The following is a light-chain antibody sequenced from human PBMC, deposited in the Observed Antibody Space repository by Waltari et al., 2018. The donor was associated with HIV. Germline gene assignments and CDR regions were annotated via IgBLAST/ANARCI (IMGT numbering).Light chain of an antibody. J-gene: IGLJ2*01. CDR3: ATWDTSLNAVV. Sequence: QSVLTQPPSVSAAPGQKVTISCSGSTSNIGSNYVSWYEQLPGTAPKLVISDNNKRPSGIPDRCAGSKSGTSATLAITGLQTGDEADYYCATWDTSLNAVVFGGGTKLTVL. V-gene: IGLV1-51*01. CDR1: TSNIGSNY. CDR2: DNN.